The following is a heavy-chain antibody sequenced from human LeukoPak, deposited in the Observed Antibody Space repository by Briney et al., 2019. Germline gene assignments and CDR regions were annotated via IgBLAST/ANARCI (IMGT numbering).Heavy chain of an antibody. Sequence: SETLSLTCTVSGGSISSYYWSWIRQPPGKGLEWIGYIYYSGSTNYNPSLNSRVTISVDTSKNQFSLNLSSVTAADTAVYYCARTPRYFDLWGQGTLVTVSS. D-gene: IGHD3-9*01. CDR2: IYYSGST. CDR1: GGSISSYY. CDR3: ARTPRYFDL. J-gene: IGHJ4*02. V-gene: IGHV4-59*01.